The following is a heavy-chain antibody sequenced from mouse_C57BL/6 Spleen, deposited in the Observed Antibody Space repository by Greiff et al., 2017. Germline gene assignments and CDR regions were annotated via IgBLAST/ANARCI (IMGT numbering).Heavy chain of an antibody. V-gene: IGHV5-17*01. J-gene: IGHJ4*01. CDR3: ARTRGGAMDY. Sequence: EVKLMESGGGLVKPGGSLKLSCAASGFTFSDYGMHWVRQAPEKGLEWVAYISSGSSTIYYADTVKGRFTISRDNAKNTLFLQMTSLRSEDTAMYYCARTRGGAMDYWGQGTSVTVSS. D-gene: IGHD1-1*02. CDR1: GFTFSDYG. CDR2: ISSGSSTI.